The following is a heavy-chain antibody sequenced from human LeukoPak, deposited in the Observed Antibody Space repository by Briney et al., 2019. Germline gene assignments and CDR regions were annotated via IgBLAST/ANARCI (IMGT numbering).Heavy chain of an antibody. CDR1: GFTFSSYG. Sequence: PGGSLRLSCAASGFTFSSYGMHWVRQAPGKGLEWVAFIRYDGSNKYYADSVKGRFTISRDTSKNTLFLQMNSLRAEDTAVYYCARKAFSSGGIPSHYYYMDVWGKGTTVTISS. CDR3: ARKAFSSGGIPSHYYYMDV. CDR2: IRYDGSNK. V-gene: IGHV3-30*02. D-gene: IGHD2-15*01. J-gene: IGHJ6*03.